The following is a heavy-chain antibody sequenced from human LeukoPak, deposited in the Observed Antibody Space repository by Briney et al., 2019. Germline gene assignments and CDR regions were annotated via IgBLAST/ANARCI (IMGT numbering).Heavy chain of an antibody. CDR2: INPSGGST. CDR3: AVWFGELLGAFDI. J-gene: IGHJ3*02. CDR1: GYTFTSYY. V-gene: IGHV1-46*01. D-gene: IGHD3-10*01. Sequence: GASVKVSCKASGYTFTSYYMHWVRQAPGQGLEWMGIINPSGGSTSYAQKFQGRVTMTEDTSTDTAYMELSSLRSEDTAVYYCAVWFGELLGAFDIWGQGTMVTVSS.